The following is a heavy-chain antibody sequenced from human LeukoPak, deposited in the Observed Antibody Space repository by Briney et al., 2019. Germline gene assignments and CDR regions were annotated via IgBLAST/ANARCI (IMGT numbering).Heavy chain of an antibody. CDR3: ARHVENDEQWLVQGWFDP. CDR1: GGSISSSSYY. CDR2: IYYSGST. J-gene: IGHJ5*02. V-gene: IGHV4-39*01. D-gene: IGHD6-19*01. Sequence: SETLSLTCTVSGGSISSSSYYWGWIRQPPGKGLEWIGSIYYSGSTYYNPSLKSRVTISVDTSKNQFSLKLSSVTAADTAVYYCARHVENDEQWLVQGWFDPWGQGTLVTVS.